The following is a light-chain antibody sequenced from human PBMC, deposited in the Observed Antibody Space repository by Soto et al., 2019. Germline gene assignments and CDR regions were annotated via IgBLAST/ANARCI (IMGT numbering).Light chain of an antibody. Sequence: EIVMTQSPATLSVSPGERATLSCRASQSVSSNLAWYQQKPGQAPRLLIYGASTRATGIPARFSGSGSGTEFTLTISNLQSEDFAVYYCQQYNNWLITFGQGTRLEIK. V-gene: IGKV3-15*01. CDR2: GAS. CDR3: QQYNNWLIT. CDR1: QSVSSN. J-gene: IGKJ5*01.